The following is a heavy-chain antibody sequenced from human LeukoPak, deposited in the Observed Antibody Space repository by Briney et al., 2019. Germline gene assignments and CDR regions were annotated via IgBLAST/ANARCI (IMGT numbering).Heavy chain of an antibody. D-gene: IGHD3-22*01. CDR3: AILLAGVSNGYDNAFDI. V-gene: IGHV4-39*07. CDR1: GGPISNSSYY. Sequence: SETLSLTSAISGGPISNSSYYWGWIRQPPGKGLEWIGSIYYSGSTYYNPSLKSRVTISVDTSKNQFFLRLSSVTAADTAVYYCAILLAGVSNGYDNAFDIWGQGTMVTVSS. J-gene: IGHJ3*02. CDR2: IYYSGST.